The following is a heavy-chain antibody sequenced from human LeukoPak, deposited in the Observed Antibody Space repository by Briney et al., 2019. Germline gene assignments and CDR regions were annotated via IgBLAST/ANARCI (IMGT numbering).Heavy chain of an antibody. CDR3: ANPGLYRPFDY. CDR2: INHNGNVN. D-gene: IGHD3/OR15-3a*01. J-gene: IGHJ4*02. Sequence: GGSLRLSCAASGFTFSSYWMNWARQAPGKGLEWVASINHNGNVNYYVDSVKGRFTISRDNSKNTLYLQMNSLRAEDTAVYYCANPGLYRPFDYWGQGTLVTVSS. V-gene: IGHV3-7*03. CDR1: GFTFSSYW.